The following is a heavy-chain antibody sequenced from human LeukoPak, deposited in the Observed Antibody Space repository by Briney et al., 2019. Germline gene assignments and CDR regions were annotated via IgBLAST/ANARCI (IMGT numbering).Heavy chain of an antibody. CDR1: GFTFSSYS. Sequence: PGGSLRLSCAASGFTFSSYSKNWGRQAPGEGLERVSYISSSGSTIYYADSVKGRFTISRDNAKNSLYLQMNSLRAEDTAVYYCARRGYDSSGYYFDYWGQGTLVTVSS. J-gene: IGHJ4*02. D-gene: IGHD3-22*01. CDR2: ISSSGSTI. CDR3: ARRGYDSSGYYFDY. V-gene: IGHV3-48*04.